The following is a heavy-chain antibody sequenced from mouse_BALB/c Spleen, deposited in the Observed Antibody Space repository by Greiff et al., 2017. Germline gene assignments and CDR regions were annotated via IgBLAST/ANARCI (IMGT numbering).Heavy chain of an antibody. Sequence: QVQLQQSGAELVRPGSSVKISCKASGYAFSSYWMNWVKQRPGQGLEWIGQIYPGDGDTNYNGKFKGKATLTADKSSSTAYMQLSSLTSEDSAVYFCARRGRDYYDFPFAYWGQGTLVTVSA. CDR1: GYAFSSYW. V-gene: IGHV1-80*01. D-gene: IGHD2-4*01. J-gene: IGHJ3*01. CDR3: ARRGRDYYDFPFAY. CDR2: IYPGDGDT.